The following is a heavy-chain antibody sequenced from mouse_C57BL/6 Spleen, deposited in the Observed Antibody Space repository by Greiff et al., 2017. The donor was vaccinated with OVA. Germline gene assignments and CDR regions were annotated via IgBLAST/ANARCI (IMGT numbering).Heavy chain of an antibody. CDR1: GYTFTSYW. J-gene: IGHJ4*01. D-gene: IGHD2-3*01. CDR3: ARADGYYVYAMDY. CDR2: INPSNGGT. V-gene: IGHV1-53*01. Sequence: VQLQQSGTELVKPGASVKLSCKASGYTFTSYWMHWVKQRPGQGLEWIGNINPSNGGTNYNEKFKSKATLTVDKSSSTAYMQLSSLTSEDSAVYYCARADGYYVYAMDYWGQGTSVTVSS.